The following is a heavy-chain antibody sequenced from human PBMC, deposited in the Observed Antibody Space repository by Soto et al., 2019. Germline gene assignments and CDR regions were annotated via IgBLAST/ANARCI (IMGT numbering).Heavy chain of an antibody. D-gene: IGHD3-22*01. CDR3: AREYGIYYDSSGYFDAFDI. V-gene: IGHV4-38-2*02. CDR2: IYHSGST. J-gene: IGHJ3*02. CDR1: GYSISSGYY. Sequence: SETLSLTCAVSGYSISSGYYWGWIRQPPGKGLEWIGSIYHSGSTYYNPSLKSRVTISVDTSKNQFSLKLSSVTAADTAVYYCAREYGIYYDSSGYFDAFDIWGQGTMATVSS.